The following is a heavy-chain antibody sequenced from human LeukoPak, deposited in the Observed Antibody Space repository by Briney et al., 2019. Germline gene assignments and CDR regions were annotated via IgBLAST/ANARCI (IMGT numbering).Heavy chain of an antibody. V-gene: IGHV3-7*03. CDR2: IKQDGSEK. CDR3: ARGTWSSSIDY. D-gene: IGHD6-6*01. J-gene: IGHJ4*02. Sequence: GGSLRLSCAASGFTFSLYWMNWVRRAPGKGLEWVANIKQDGSEKNYVDSVKGRFTISRDNAKNSLYLQMNNLRVEDTAVYYCARGTWSSSIDYWGQGTLVTVSS. CDR1: GFTFSLYW.